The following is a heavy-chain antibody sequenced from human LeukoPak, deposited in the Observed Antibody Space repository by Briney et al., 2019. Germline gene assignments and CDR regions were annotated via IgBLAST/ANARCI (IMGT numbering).Heavy chain of an antibody. CDR3: ARGLSRWSTPTSPYYYRMDV. CDR1: GGTLSTYS. CDR2: IIPIFNTI. Sequence: SVKVSCKASGGTLSTYSISWVRQAPGQGLEWMGGIIPIFNTINYAQRFQGRVTLTADESTNTAYMELSSLRSEDTAVYYCARGLSRWSTPTSPYYYRMDVWGQGTTVAVSS. J-gene: IGHJ6*02. D-gene: IGHD4-23*01. V-gene: IGHV1-69*13.